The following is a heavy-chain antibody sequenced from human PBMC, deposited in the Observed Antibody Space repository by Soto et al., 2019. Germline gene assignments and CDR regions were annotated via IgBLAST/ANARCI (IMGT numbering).Heavy chain of an antibody. Sequence: QVQLVQSGAEVKKPGSSVKVSCKASGGTFSSYAISWVRQAPGQGLEWMGGITPIFGTANYAQKFQGRVTITADESTSTAYMELSSLRSEDTAVYYCARDPLAYCGGDCPEDYYYGMDVWGQGTTVTVSS. CDR1: GGTFSSYA. CDR2: ITPIFGTA. V-gene: IGHV1-69*01. CDR3: ARDPLAYCGGDCPEDYYYGMDV. J-gene: IGHJ6*02. D-gene: IGHD2-21*02.